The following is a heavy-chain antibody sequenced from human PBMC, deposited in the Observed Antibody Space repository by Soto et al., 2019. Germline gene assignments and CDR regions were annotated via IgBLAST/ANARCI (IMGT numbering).Heavy chain of an antibody. CDR2: ISGSGGST. V-gene: IGHV3-23*01. D-gene: IGHD1-26*01. Sequence: PGGSLRLSWAASGFTFSSYAMSWVRQAPGKGLEWVSAISGSGGSTYYADSVKGRFTISRDNSKNTLYLQMNSLRAEDTAVYYCAKDLRSTWELYFDYWGQGTLVTVSS. CDR3: AKDLRSTWELYFDY. CDR1: GFTFSSYA. J-gene: IGHJ4*02.